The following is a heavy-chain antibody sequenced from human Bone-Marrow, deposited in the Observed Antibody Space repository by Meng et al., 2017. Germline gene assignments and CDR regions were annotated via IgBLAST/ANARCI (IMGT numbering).Heavy chain of an antibody. CDR1: GYTFTGYY. CDR2: INPNSGGT. V-gene: IGHV1-2*06. J-gene: IGHJ4*02. D-gene: IGHD2-2*01. Sequence: ASVKVSYKASGYTFTGYYMHWVRQAPGQGLEWMGRINPNSGGTNYAQKFQGRVTMTRDTSISTAYMELSRLRSDDTAVYYCARSSWPETHDYWGQGTLVTVSS. CDR3: ARSSWPETHDY.